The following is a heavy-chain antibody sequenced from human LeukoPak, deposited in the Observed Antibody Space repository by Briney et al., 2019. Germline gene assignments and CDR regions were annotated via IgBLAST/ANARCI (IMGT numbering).Heavy chain of an antibody. Sequence: GRSLRLSCAASGFTFDDYAMHWVRQAPGKGLEWVSGISWNSGSIGYADSVKGRFTISRDNAKNSLYLQMNSLRAEDTALYYCAKDKGGYYYYGMDVWGQGTTVTASS. D-gene: IGHD3-16*01. J-gene: IGHJ6*02. CDR3: AKDKGGYYYYGMDV. CDR1: GFTFDDYA. CDR2: ISWNSGSI. V-gene: IGHV3-9*01.